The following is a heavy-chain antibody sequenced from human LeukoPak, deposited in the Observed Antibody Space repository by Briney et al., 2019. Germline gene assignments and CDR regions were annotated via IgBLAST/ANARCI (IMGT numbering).Heavy chain of an antibody. D-gene: IGHD2/OR15-2a*01. CDR3: TRENRPFCPFAY. CDR2: ISHSGTT. CDR1: GGSIDITNY. Sequence: SGTLSLTCGVSGGSIDITNYWSRVRQAPGKRLEWIGEISHSGTTNYNPSLRSRVTMFLDRANNQFSLSLTSVTAADSAVYYCTRENRPFCPFAYWGQGVLVTVSS. J-gene: IGHJ4*02. V-gene: IGHV4-4*02.